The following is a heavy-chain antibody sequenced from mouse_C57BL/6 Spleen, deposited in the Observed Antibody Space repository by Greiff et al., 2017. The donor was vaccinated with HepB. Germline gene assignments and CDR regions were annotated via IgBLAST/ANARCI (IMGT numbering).Heavy chain of an antibody. CDR2: ISYDGSN. D-gene: IGHD1-1*02. Sequence: EVQLVESGPGLVKPSQSLSLTCSVTGYSVTSGYYWNWIRQFPGNKLEWMGYISYDGSNNYNPSLKNRISITRDTSKNQFFLKLNSVTTEDTATYYCARRGSLDYWGQGTTLTVSS. J-gene: IGHJ2*01. CDR3: ARRGSLDY. CDR1: GYSVTSGYY. V-gene: IGHV3-6*01.